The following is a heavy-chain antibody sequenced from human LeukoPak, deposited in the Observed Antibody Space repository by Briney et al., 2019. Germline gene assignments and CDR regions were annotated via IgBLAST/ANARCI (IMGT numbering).Heavy chain of an antibody. CDR2: IYTNGWT. D-gene: IGHD6-19*01. CDR1: GGSINSDLYY. CDR3: ARGSGWNSFDP. V-gene: IGHV4-61*02. Sequence: SQTLSLTCTISGGSINSDLYYWAWLRQPAGTRLEWIGRIYTNGWTDYNPSLKSRVTISVDTSKNQFSLKLSFVTAADTAFYYCARGSGWNSFDPWGQGTLVTVSS. J-gene: IGHJ5*02.